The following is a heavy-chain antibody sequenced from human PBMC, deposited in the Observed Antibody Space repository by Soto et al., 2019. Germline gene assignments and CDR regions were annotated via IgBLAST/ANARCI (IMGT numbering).Heavy chain of an antibody. D-gene: IGHD3-22*01. Sequence: GASVKVSCKASGGTFSSYAISWVRQAPGQGLEWMGGIIPIFGTANYAQKFQGRVTITADESTSTAYMELSSLRSEDTAVYYCARDPYYYDSSGYYRYFDYWGQGTLVTVSS. J-gene: IGHJ4*02. CDR1: GGTFSSYA. CDR2: IIPIFGTA. CDR3: ARDPYYYDSSGYYRYFDY. V-gene: IGHV1-69*13.